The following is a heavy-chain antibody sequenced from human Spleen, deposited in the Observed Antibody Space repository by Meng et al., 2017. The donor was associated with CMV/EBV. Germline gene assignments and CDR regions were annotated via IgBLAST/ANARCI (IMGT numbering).Heavy chain of an antibody. CDR3: ARAGMGANRGFDP. CDR1: GGTFRSYA. V-gene: IGHV1-69*10. CDR2: IIPILGIA. D-gene: IGHD1-26*01. J-gene: IGHJ5*02. Sequence: SVKVSCKASGGTFRSYAISWVRQAPGQGLEWMGGIIPILGIANYAQKFQGRVTITADKSTSTVYMELSRLRSEDTAVYYCARAGMGANRGFDPWGQGTLVTVSS.